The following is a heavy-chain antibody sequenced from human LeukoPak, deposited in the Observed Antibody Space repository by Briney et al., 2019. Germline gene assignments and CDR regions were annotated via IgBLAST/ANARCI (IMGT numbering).Heavy chain of an antibody. J-gene: IGHJ4*02. Sequence: GGSLRLSCAASGFTFDDYGMSWVRQAPGKGLEWVSGINWNGGGTGYADSVKGRFTISRDNAKNSLYLQMNSLRAEDTALYHCARDAAYGSGSYSPLYFDYWGQGTLVTVSS. V-gene: IGHV3-20*01. CDR3: ARDAAYGSGSYSPLYFDY. CDR2: INWNGGGT. CDR1: GFTFDDYG. D-gene: IGHD3-10*01.